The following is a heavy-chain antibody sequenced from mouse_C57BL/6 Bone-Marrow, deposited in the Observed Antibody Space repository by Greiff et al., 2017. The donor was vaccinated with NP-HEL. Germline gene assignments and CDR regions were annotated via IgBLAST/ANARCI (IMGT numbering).Heavy chain of an antibody. J-gene: IGHJ2*01. CDR2: IDPENGDT. D-gene: IGHD3-2*02. V-gene: IGHV14-4*01. Sequence: VQLQQSGAELVRPGASVKLSCTASGFNIKDDYMHWVKQRPEQGLEWIGWIDPENGDTEYASKFQGKATITADTSSNTAYLQLSSLTSEDTAVYDCTTLEAQATPFDYWGQGTTLTVSS. CDR3: TTLEAQATPFDY. CDR1: GFNIKDDY.